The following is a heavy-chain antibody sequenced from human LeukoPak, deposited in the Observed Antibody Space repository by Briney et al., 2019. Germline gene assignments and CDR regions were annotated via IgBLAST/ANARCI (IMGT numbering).Heavy chain of an antibody. CDR2: LAYSGAA. Sequence: GGSLRLSCSVSGFTLNKYPMNWVRQAPGKGLEWISTLAYSGAAHYGDSVKGRFTISRDDSKNTVYLQMNSLRPEDTAIYFCAKDFDSGGAYDGDHGWGQGTLVTVSS. CDR3: AKDFDSGGAYDGDHG. J-gene: IGHJ4*02. D-gene: IGHD3-22*01. V-gene: IGHV3-23*01. CDR1: GFTLNKYP.